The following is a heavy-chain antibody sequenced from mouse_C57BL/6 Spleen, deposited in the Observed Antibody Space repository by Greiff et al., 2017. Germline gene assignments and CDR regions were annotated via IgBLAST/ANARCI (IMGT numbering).Heavy chain of an antibody. Sequence: VQLQQSGAELARPGASVKLSCKASGYTFTSYGISWVKQRTGQGLEWIGEIYPRSGNTYYNEKFKGKATLTADKSSSTAYMELRSLTSEDSAVYFCARRITYAMDYWGQGTSVTVSS. V-gene: IGHV1-81*01. CDR1: GYTFTSYG. CDR3: ARRITYAMDY. CDR2: IYPRSGNT. D-gene: IGHD2-4*01. J-gene: IGHJ4*01.